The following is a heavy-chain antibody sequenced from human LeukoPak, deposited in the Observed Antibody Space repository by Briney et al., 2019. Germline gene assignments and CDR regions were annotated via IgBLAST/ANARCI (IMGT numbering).Heavy chain of an antibody. Sequence: GGSLRLSCAASGFTFSSYSMNWVRQAPGKGLEWVSSISSSSSYIYYADSVKGRFTISRDNAKNSLYLQMNSLRAEDTAVYYCARDEGYSSGNDAFDIWGQGTMVTVSS. J-gene: IGHJ3*02. D-gene: IGHD6-19*01. CDR2: ISSSSSYI. CDR3: ARDEGYSSGNDAFDI. CDR1: GFTFSSYS. V-gene: IGHV3-21*01.